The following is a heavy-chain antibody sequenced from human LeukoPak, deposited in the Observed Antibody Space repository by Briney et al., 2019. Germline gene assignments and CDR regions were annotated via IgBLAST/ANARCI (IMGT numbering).Heavy chain of an antibody. J-gene: IGHJ4*02. Sequence: PGGSLRLSCAASGFTFSSYWMHWVRQAPGKGLVWVSRINSDGSSTSYADSVKGRFTISRDNAKNTLYLQMNSLRAEDTAVYYCARPYSGSYFDLDLWGQGTLVTVSS. CDR1: GFTFSSYW. CDR3: ARPYSGSYFDLDL. V-gene: IGHV3-74*01. CDR2: INSDGSST. D-gene: IGHD1-26*01.